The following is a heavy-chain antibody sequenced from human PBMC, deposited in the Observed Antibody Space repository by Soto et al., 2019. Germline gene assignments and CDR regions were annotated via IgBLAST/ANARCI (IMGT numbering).Heavy chain of an antibody. D-gene: IGHD2-8*02. CDR3: ARDKITGLFDY. J-gene: IGHJ4*02. CDR2: INHSGST. Sequence: PSETLSLTCAVYGGSFSGYYWTWIRQPPGTGLAWIGEINHSGSTNYNPSLKSRVTISVDTSKNQFSLKLTSVTAADTAVYYCARDKITGLFDYWGQGTLVTVSS. V-gene: IGHV4-34*01. CDR1: GGSFSGYY.